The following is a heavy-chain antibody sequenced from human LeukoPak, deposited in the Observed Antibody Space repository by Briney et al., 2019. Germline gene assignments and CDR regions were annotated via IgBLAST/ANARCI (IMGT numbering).Heavy chain of an antibody. CDR1: GFTFSDYY. Sequence: GGSLRLSCAASGFTFSDYYMSWIRQAPGKGLEWVSYISSSGSTIYYADSVKGRLTISRDNAKDSLYLQMNSLRAEDTAVYYCAREWGLNAFDIWGQGTMVTVSS. V-gene: IGHV3-11*01. D-gene: IGHD3-16*01. CDR3: AREWGLNAFDI. CDR2: ISSSGSTI. J-gene: IGHJ3*02.